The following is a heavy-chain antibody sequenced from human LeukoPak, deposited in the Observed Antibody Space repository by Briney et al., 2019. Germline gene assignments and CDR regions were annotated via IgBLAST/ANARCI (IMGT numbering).Heavy chain of an antibody. CDR1: GFTFSSYA. CDR2: IGSNGGSI. D-gene: IGHD2-15*01. V-gene: IGHV3-64D*06. CDR3: VKTFRYCSGGSCQDY. Sequence: QPGGSLRLSCSASGFTFSSYAMHWVRQAPGKGLEDVSVIGSNGGSIYYADSVKGRFTISRDNSKNTLYLQMSSLRAEDTAVYYCVKTFRYCSGGSCQDYWGEGTLVTVSS. J-gene: IGHJ4*02.